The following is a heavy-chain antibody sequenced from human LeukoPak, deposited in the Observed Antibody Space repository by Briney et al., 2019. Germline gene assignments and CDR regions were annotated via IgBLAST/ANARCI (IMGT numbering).Heavy chain of an antibody. V-gene: IGHV3-33*05. J-gene: IGHJ4*02. Sequence: PGGSLRLSCAASGFTFSSYGMHWVRQAPGKGLEWVAVISYDGSNKYYADSVKGRFTISRDNSKNTLYLQMNSLRVEDTAVYYCAKDHFPRRVGYNGGESDYWGQGTLVTISS. CDR3: AKDHFPRRVGYNGGESDY. CDR1: GFTFSSYG. D-gene: IGHD5-24*01. CDR2: ISYDGSNK.